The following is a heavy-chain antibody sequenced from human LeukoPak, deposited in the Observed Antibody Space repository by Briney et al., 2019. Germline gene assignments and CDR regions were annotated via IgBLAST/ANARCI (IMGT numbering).Heavy chain of an antibody. CDR3: ARAILSGYPDS. CDR1: GGSISTYY. Sequence: SETLSLTCSVSGGSISTYYWTWIRQPPGKGLEEIGYIYYSGSTNYNPSLKSRATISLDTSKNQFSLKLSSVTAADTAVYYCARAILSGYPDSWGQGTLVIVFS. V-gene: IGHV4-59*01. J-gene: IGHJ4*02. CDR2: IYYSGST. D-gene: IGHD3-3*01.